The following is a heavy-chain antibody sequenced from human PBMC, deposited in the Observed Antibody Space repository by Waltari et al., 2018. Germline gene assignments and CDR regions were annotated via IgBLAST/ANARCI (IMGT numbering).Heavy chain of an antibody. D-gene: IGHD2-2*02. CDR3: ARASTSDEYTSHFDY. CDR1: GYTFTDYY. Sequence: QVQLLQSGAEMKKPGTSVKGSCKTAGYTFTDYYRYWLRQAPVKGLECLGRINTDSGVTDNAQNVQGRVTMTTDTSVSTVYLEMSALTSGETALYYCARASTSDEYTSHFDYWGQGTPVTVS. CDR2: INTDSGVT. V-gene: IGHV1-2*06. J-gene: IGHJ4*02.